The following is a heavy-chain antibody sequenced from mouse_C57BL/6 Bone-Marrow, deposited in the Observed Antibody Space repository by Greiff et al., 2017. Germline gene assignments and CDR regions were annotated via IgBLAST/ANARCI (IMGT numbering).Heavy chain of an antibody. CDR1: GYAFTNYL. CDR2: INPGSGGT. CDR3: ARSGGNYPLAIDY. V-gene: IGHV1-54*01. D-gene: IGHD6-1*01. J-gene: IGHJ4*01. Sequence: QVQLQQSGAELVRPGTSVKVSCKASGYAFTNYLIEWVKQRPGQGLEWIGVINPGSGGTNYNEKFKGKATLTVDKSSSTAYMQLSSLTSEDSAVYCGARSGGNYPLAIDYWGQGTSVTVSS.